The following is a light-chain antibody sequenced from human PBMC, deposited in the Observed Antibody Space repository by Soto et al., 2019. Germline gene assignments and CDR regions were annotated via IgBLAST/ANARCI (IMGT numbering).Light chain of an antibody. CDR3: QQYNDRPRT. V-gene: IGKV3D-15*01. Sequence: IVMTQSPATLSVSPWERATLSCRASQSVSRKLAWYQQIPGQAPRLLIYDASNRATGIPARFSGSGSGTEFTLTISSLQSEDFAVYYCQQYNDRPRTFGQGTKVDIK. CDR2: DAS. CDR1: QSVSRK. J-gene: IGKJ1*01.